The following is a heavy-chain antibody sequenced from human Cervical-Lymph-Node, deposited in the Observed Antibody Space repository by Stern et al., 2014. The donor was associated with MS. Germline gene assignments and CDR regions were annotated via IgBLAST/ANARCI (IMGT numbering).Heavy chain of an antibody. V-gene: IGHV4-61*01. J-gene: IGHJ6*02. CDR1: GGSVSSSSYY. CDR2: VHYSGGT. CDR3: ARGLMPAAGYGMDV. Sequence: QVQLQGSGPGLVKPSETLSLTCTVSGGSVSSSSYYWSWIRQPPGKGLEWLGYVHYSGGTTYNPSLKSRVTLSVDTSKNQFSLRVSSVTTVDTAVYYCARGLMPAAGYGMDVWGQGTTVTVSS. D-gene: IGHD6-13*01.